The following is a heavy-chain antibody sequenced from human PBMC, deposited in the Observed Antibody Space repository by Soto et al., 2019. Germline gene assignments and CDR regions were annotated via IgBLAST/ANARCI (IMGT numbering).Heavy chain of an antibody. CDR3: AKEYPSERYSLDY. Sequence: GGSLRISCEASGFTFSGYGMHWVRQAPGKGLEWVAVISYYGTNEYYEDSVKGRFTISRDNSKNTLYLQMNRLRIENTAVYFCAKEYPSERYSLDYWGQGSQVTVSS. CDR1: GFTFSGYG. D-gene: IGHD1-1*01. CDR2: ISYYGTNE. V-gene: IGHV3-30*18. J-gene: IGHJ4*02.